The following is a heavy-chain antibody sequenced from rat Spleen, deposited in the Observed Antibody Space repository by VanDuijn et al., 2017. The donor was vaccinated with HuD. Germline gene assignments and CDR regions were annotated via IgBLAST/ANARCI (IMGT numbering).Heavy chain of an antibody. CDR1: GYSITSIYR. J-gene: IGHJ3*01. D-gene: IGHD5-1*01. V-gene: IGHV3-3*01. CDR2: INSAGST. Sequence: EVQLQESGPGLVKPSQSLSLTCSVTGYSITSIYRWNWIRKFPGNKLEWMGYINSAGSTNYNPSLKSRISITRDTSKNQFFLQVNSVTTEDTATYYCARVGLGAPFAYWGQGALVTVSS. CDR3: ARVGLGAPFAY.